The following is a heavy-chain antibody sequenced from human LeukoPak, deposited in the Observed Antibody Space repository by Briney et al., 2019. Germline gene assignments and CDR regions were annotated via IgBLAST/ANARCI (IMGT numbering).Heavy chain of an antibody. CDR2: IIPILGIA. Sequence: ASVKVSCKASGGTFSSYTISWVRQAPGQGLEWMGRIIPILGIANYAQKFQGRVTITTDESTSTAYMELSSLRSEDTAVYYCARADRGRDGYAHYYYYYMDVWGKGTTVTVSS. V-gene: IGHV1-69*02. D-gene: IGHD5-24*01. J-gene: IGHJ6*03. CDR3: ARADRGRDGYAHYYYYYMDV. CDR1: GGTFSSYT.